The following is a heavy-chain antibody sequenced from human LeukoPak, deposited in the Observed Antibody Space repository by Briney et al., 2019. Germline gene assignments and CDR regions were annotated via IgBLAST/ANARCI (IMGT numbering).Heavy chain of an antibody. CDR1: GFTFSSYG. J-gene: IGHJ3*02. V-gene: IGHV3-33*08. Sequence: GGSLRLSCAASGFTFSSYGMHWVRQAPGKGLEWVAVIWYDGSNKYYADSVKGRFTISRDNSKNTLYLQMNSLRAEDTAVYYCARADYYDSSGAFYDAFDIWGQGTMVTVSS. D-gene: IGHD3-22*01. CDR3: ARADYYDSSGAFYDAFDI. CDR2: IWYDGSNK.